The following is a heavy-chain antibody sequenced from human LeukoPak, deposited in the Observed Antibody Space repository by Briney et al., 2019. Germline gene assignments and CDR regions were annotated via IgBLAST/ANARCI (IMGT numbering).Heavy chain of an antibody. J-gene: IGHJ1*01. CDR1: GGSISSGDYY. D-gene: IGHD2-2*01. V-gene: IGHV4-30-4*08. CDR3: ASSTASHFSFQH. Sequence: SETLSLTCTVSGGSISSGDYYWSWIRQPPGKGLEWIGYIYYSGSTYYNPSLKSRVTISVDTSKNQFSLKLSSVTAADTAVYYCASSTASHFSFQHWGQGTLVTVSS. CDR2: IYYSGST.